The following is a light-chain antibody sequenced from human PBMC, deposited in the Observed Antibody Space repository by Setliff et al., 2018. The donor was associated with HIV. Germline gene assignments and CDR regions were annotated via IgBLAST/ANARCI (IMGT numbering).Light chain of an antibody. Sequence: QSVLTQPASVSGSPGQSVTISCTGTSSDVGGYNFVSWYQQHPGKTPELLIYDVTNRPSGVSDRFSVSKSGNTASLTISGLQPEDEADYYCSSYTSTRALLFGGGTKVTVL. J-gene: IGLJ2*01. CDR2: DVT. CDR1: SSDVGGYNF. CDR3: SSYTSTRALL. V-gene: IGLV2-14*03.